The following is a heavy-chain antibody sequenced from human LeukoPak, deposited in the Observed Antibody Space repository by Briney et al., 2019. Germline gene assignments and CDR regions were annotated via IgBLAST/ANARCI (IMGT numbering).Heavy chain of an antibody. CDR3: VRGSFLEWNNWFDP. CDR2: IYTNGTT. D-gene: IGHD3-3*02. CDR1: AGSISHYY. Sequence: SEPLSLTCSVSAGSISHYYWNWIRQPAGKGLEGIGRIYTNGTTNYNPSLKSRVTMSIDTSKSEFSLRLNSVTAAVTALYYCVRGSFLEWNNWFDPWGQGTLVIVSS. V-gene: IGHV4-4*07. J-gene: IGHJ5*02.